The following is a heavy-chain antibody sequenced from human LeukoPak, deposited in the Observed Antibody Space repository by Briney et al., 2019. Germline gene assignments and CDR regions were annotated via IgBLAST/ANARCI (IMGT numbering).Heavy chain of an antibody. D-gene: IGHD6-13*01. Sequence: TSETLSLTCTVSGGSISSSSYYWGWIRQPPGKGLEWIGSIYYSGSTYYNPSLKSRVTISVDTSKNQFSLKLSSVTAADTAVYYCARALRVGPDSSSWSDFDYWGQGTLVTVSS. CDR1: GGSISSSSYY. CDR3: ARALRVGPDSSSWSDFDY. J-gene: IGHJ4*02. CDR2: IYYSGST. V-gene: IGHV4-39*07.